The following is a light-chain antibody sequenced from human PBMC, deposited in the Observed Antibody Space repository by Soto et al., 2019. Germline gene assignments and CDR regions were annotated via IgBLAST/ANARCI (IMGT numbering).Light chain of an antibody. J-gene: IGKJ2*01. CDR3: HQYGSSPYT. CDR2: GAS. V-gene: IGKV3-20*01. Sequence: IVMTQSPGTLSVSPGERATLSCRASQSVSSSYLAWYQQKPGQAPRLLIYGASSRATGIPDRFSGSGSGTDFTLTISRLEPEDFAVYYCHQYGSSPYTFGQGTKLEIK. CDR1: QSVSSSY.